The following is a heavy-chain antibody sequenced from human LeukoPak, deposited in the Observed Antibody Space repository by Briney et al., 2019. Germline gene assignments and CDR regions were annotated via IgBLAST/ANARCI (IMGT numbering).Heavy chain of an antibody. V-gene: IGHV3-30-3*01. CDR3: ARASSSWSTFDY. J-gene: IGHJ4*02. CDR1: GFTFSSYA. D-gene: IGHD6-13*01. Sequence: GGSLGLSCAASGFTFSSYAMHWVRQAPGKGLEWVAVISYDGSNKYYADSVKGRFTISRDNSKNTLYLQMNSLRAEDTAVYYCARASSSWSTFDYWGQGTLVTVSS. CDR2: ISYDGSNK.